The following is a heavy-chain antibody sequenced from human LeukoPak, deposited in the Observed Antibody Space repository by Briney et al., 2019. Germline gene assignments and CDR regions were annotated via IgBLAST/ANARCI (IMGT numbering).Heavy chain of an antibody. CDR3: ARSQGYSYGSSY. CDR2: IAPILGTA. Sequence: SVKVSCKASGYTFTGYYMHWVRQAPGQGLEWMGGIAPILGTANYAQKFQGRVTITADDSTGTAYMELTSLRSADTAVYYCARSQGYSYGSSYWGQGTLVTVSS. J-gene: IGHJ4*02. CDR1: GYTFTGYY. D-gene: IGHD5-18*01. V-gene: IGHV1-69*13.